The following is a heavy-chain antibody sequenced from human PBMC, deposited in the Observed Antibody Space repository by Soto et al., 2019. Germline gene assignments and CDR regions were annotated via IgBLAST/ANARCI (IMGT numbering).Heavy chain of an antibody. V-gene: IGHV2-5*02. CDR2: IYWDDDK. D-gene: IGHD3-3*01. CDR1: GFSLSTSGVG. J-gene: IGHJ5*02. CDR3: ARAHTTKNYDFWSYNWFDP. Sequence: QITLKESGPTLVKPTQTLTLTCTFSGFSLSTSGVGVGWIRQPPGKALEWLALIYWDDDKRYSPSLKSRLTITTDTSKNQVVLTLTNMDPVDTATYYCARAHTTKNYDFWSYNWFDPWGQGTLVTVSS.